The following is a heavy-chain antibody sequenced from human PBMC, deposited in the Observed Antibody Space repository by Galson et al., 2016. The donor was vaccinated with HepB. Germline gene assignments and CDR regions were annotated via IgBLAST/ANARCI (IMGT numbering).Heavy chain of an antibody. CDR3: AEISLVGYNSGWGGSFEI. D-gene: IGHD6-19*01. CDR1: GFSISIYS. J-gene: IGHJ3*02. Sequence: SLRLSCAASGFSISIYSMNWVRQAPGEGLERVSAIRGSGTGTSYTDSVKGRFTISRDNSKNTLYLQMNSLRAEDAAVYYCAEISLVGYNSGWGGSFEIWGRGTMVTVSS. CDR2: IRGSGTGT. V-gene: IGHV3-23*01.